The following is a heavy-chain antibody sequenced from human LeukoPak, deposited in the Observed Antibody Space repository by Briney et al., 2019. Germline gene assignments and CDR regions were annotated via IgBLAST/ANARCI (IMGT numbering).Heavy chain of an antibody. CDR1: GASLSSYY. Sequence: SETLSLTCSVSGASLSSYYWDWLRQSPGKGLEWIGYISDTGKNDAHPSLKSRVSIPLDMSKKQFSLRLRSVTAADSAVYYCATGYYEPFATWGPGILVTVFS. CDR2: ISDTGKN. V-gene: IGHV4-59*01. J-gene: IGHJ5*02. CDR3: ATGYYEPFAT. D-gene: IGHD1-26*01.